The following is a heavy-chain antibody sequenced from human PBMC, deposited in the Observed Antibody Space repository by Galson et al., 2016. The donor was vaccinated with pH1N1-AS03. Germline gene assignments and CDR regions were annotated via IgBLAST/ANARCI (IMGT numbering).Heavy chain of an antibody. Sequence: SLRLSCAASGFTFSNFGMHWVRQAPGKGLEWVAQIRHDGSQPHYGGSVKGRFTISKDNFKKTLYLQMDGLRNDDTAKYYCARDETPTGDQGLWFLGLWGRGSLVTVSS. J-gene: IGHJ2*01. CDR2: IRHDGSQP. V-gene: IGHV3-33*01. D-gene: IGHD7-27*01. CDR1: GFTFSNFG. CDR3: ARDETPTGDQGLWFLGL.